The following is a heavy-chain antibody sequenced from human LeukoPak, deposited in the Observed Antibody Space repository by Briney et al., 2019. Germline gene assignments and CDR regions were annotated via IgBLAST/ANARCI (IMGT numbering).Heavy chain of an antibody. CDR3: ARIGDGYNDAYDI. CDR1: ANTFTGYY. J-gene: IGHJ3*02. Sequence: ASVKVSCKASANTFTGYYMHWVRQAPGQGLEWMGWINPDSGGTNYAQKFQGRVTMTRDTSITTAYMELSSLRFGDTAIYYCARIGDGYNDAYDIWGQGTVVTVPS. CDR2: INPDSGGT. V-gene: IGHV1-2*02. D-gene: IGHD5-24*01.